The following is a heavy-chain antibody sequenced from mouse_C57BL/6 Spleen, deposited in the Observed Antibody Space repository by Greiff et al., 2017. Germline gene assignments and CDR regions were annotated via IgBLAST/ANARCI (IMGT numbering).Heavy chain of an antibody. D-gene: IGHD1-1*01. Sequence: QVQLQQSGPGLVQPSQSLSITCTVSGFSLTSYGVHWVRQSPGKGLEWLGVIWRGGSTDYNAAFMSRLSITKDNSKSQVFFKMNSLQADDTAIYYCAKNDYGSSEGFAYWGQGTLVTVSA. CDR1: GFSLTSYG. J-gene: IGHJ3*01. CDR2: IWRGGST. CDR3: AKNDYGSSEGFAY. V-gene: IGHV2-5*01.